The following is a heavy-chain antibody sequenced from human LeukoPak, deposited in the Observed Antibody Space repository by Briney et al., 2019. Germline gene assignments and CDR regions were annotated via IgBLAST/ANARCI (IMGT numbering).Heavy chain of an antibody. V-gene: IGHV5-51*01. D-gene: IGHD6-19*01. CDR3: ARRVAVAGTGGFDY. Sequence: GESLKISCRVSGYSFTSYWIVWVRQMPGKGLEWMGIIYPGDSDTRYSPSFQGQVTISADKSISTAYLQWSSLKASDTAMYYCARRVAVAGTGGFDYWGQGTLVTVSS. CDR1: GYSFTSYW. CDR2: IYPGDSDT. J-gene: IGHJ4*02.